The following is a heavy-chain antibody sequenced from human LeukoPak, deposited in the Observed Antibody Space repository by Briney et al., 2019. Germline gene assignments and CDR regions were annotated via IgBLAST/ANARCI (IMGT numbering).Heavy chain of an antibody. D-gene: IGHD4-17*01. V-gene: IGHV3-48*03. Sequence: GGSLRLSCAASGFTFSSYEMNWVRQAPGKGLEWVSYISSSGSTIYYADSVKGRFTISRDNAKNSLYLQMNSLRAEDTAVNYCARDNPTTVTPYYYYGMDVWGQGTTVTVSS. CDR2: ISSSGSTI. CDR3: ARDNPTTVTPYYYYGMDV. J-gene: IGHJ6*02. CDR1: GFTFSSYE.